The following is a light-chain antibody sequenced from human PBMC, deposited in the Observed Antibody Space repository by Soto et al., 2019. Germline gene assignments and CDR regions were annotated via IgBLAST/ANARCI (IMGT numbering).Light chain of an antibody. Sequence: EIVLTQSPGTLSLSPGERATLSCRASQSVSSSYLAWYQQKPGQAPRLLIYGASSRATGIPDRCSGSGSGTAFTLTISRMEPADFAVYYCKQYGSSTLITFGGGTKVEIK. CDR2: GAS. CDR1: QSVSSSY. CDR3: KQYGSSTLIT. V-gene: IGKV3-20*01. J-gene: IGKJ4*01.